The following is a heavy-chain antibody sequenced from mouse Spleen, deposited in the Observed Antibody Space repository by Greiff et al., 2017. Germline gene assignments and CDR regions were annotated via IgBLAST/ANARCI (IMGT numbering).Heavy chain of an antibody. Sequence: EVQGVESGGGLVKLGGSLKLSCAASGFTFSSYAMSWVRQTPEKRLEWVATISSGGGNTYYPDSVKGRFTISRDNAKNTLYLQMSSLKSEDTAMYYCARQLRGDYFDYWGQGTTLTVSS. J-gene: IGHJ2*01. D-gene: IGHD1-1*01. CDR1: GFTFSSYA. V-gene: IGHV5-9-3*01. CDR2: ISSGGGNT. CDR3: ARQLRGDYFDY.